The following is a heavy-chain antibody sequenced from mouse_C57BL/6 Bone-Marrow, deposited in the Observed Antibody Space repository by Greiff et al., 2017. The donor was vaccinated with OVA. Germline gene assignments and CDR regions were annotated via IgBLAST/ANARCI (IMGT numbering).Heavy chain of an antibody. CDR3: TRSYSNNGDFDY. Sequence: QVQLQQSGAELVRPGASVTLSCKASGYTLTDYEMHWVKQTPVHGLEWIGAIDPETGGTAYNQKFKGKAILTADKSSSTAYMELRSLTSEDSAVYYCTRSYSNNGDFDYWGQGTTLTVSA. D-gene: IGHD2-5*01. V-gene: IGHV1-15*01. CDR2: IDPETGGT. CDR1: GYTLTDYE. J-gene: IGHJ2*01.